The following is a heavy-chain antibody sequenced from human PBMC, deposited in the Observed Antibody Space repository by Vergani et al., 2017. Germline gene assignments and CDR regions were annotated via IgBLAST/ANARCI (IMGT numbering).Heavy chain of an antibody. D-gene: IGHD3-22*01. CDR2: TRNKANSYTT. V-gene: IGHV3-72*01. J-gene: IGHJ4*02. CDR3: ARRRNYYDSSGYLTGYFDY. Sequence: EVQLVESGGGLVQPGRSLRLSCAASGFTFSDHYMDWVRQAPGKGLEWGGRTRNKANSYTTEYAASVKGRFTISRDDSKNSLYLQMNSLKTEDTAVYYCARRRNYYDSSGYLTGYFDYWGQGTLVTVSS. CDR1: GFTFSDHY.